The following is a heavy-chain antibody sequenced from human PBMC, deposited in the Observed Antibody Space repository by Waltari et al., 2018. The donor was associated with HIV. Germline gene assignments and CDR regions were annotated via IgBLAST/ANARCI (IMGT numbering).Heavy chain of an antibody. Sequence: VQLVESGGDLAQPGGSLRLSCVASGFTFSNYWMHWVRQVPGKRLVCVARINTDETIRTYAENVKGRFTISRDNGKNTLYLQMNSLRVEDTAVYYCVSSGLDVWGQGTTVNVSS. CDR3: VSSGLDV. J-gene: IGHJ6*02. CDR2: INTDETIR. V-gene: IGHV3-74*01. CDR1: GFTFSNYW.